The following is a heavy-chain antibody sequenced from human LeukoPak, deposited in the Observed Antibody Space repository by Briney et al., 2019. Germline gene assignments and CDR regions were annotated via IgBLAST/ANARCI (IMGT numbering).Heavy chain of an antibody. D-gene: IGHD3-22*01. CDR3: AKSSYYDSSGYYREYYFDF. V-gene: IGHV3-23*01. J-gene: IGHJ4*02. Sequence: QPGGSLRLSCAASRFTFSTYGMSWVRQAPGKGLEWVSSISGSGGSTNYADSMKGRFTISRDNSKNTLYLQMNSPRDEDTAVYYCAKSSYYDSSGYYREYYFDFWGQGTLVTVSS. CDR1: RFTFSTYG. CDR2: ISGSGGST.